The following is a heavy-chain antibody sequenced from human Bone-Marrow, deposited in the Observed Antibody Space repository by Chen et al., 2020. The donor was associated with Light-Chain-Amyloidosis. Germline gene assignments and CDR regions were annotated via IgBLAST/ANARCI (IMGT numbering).Heavy chain of an antibody. V-gene: IGHV2-70*15. Sequence: QVTLRESGPALVKPTQTLTLTCTFSGFSLNTNGVCVSWIRQPLGKALEWLARIDWDDDEYYSPSLRTRLTISKDTSKNQVVLTMTNMDPVDTATYYCARILVNYGDYVFDYWGRGTLVTVSS. CDR1: GFSLNTNGVC. D-gene: IGHD4-17*01. J-gene: IGHJ4*02. CDR3: ARILVNYGDYVFDY. CDR2: IDWDDDE.